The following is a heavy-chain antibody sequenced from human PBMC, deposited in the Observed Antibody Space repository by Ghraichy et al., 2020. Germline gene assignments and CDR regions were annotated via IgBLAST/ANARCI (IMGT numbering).Heavy chain of an antibody. CDR1: GFTFSRYA. J-gene: IGHJ6*02. CDR2: ISDSGGST. D-gene: IGHD6-19*01. CDR3: AKATAVSGISYYYYGMDV. Sequence: GGSLRLSCAASGFTFSRYAMSWVRQAPGKGLEWVSAISDSGGSTYYADSVKGRFTISRDKSKNTLYLQMNSLRVDDTAVYYCAKATAVSGISYYYYGMDVWAKGPRSPSP. V-gene: IGHV3-23*01.